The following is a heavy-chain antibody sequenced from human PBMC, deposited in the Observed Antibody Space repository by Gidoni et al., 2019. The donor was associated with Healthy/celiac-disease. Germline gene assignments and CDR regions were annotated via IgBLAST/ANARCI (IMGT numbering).Heavy chain of an antibody. J-gene: IGHJ6*03. V-gene: IGHV4-30-4*01. CDR2: IYYSGST. D-gene: IGHD3-16*02. CDR1: GGPISSGGYY. Sequence: QVQLPESGPGPVKPSHTLSLTCTVSGGPISSGGYYWIWIRQPPGKGLEWIGYIYYSGSTYYNPSLKSRVTISVDTSKNQFSLKLSSVTAADTAVYYCARTVWGSYRFNPYYYYYYMDVWGKGTTVTVSS. CDR3: ARTVWGSYRFNPYYYYYYMDV.